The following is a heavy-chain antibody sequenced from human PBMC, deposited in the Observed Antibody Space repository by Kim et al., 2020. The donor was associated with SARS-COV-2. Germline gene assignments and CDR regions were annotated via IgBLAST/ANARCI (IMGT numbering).Heavy chain of an antibody. CDR2: INTNTGNP. Sequence: ASVKVSCKASGYTFTSYAMNWVRQAPGQGLEWMGWINTNTGNPTYAQGFTGRFVFSLDTSVSTAYLQISSLKAEDTAVYYCAREATSYYYYGMDVWGQGTTVTVSS. J-gene: IGHJ6*02. V-gene: IGHV7-4-1*02. CDR3: AREATSYYYYGMDV. CDR1: GYTFTSYA.